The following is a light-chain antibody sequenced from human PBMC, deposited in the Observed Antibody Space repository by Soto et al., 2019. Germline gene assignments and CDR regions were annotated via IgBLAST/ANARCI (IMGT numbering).Light chain of an antibody. CDR3: QQYNNWPAIT. CDR1: QSVRSN. Sequence: EIVMTQSAASLSVCPGEGGNLXCRASQSVRSNLAWYQQKAGQAPRPLIYGASTRATGIQATLSGSGSGKQFTLNISSLQSEDFAVYYCQQYNNWPAITFGQGTRLEIK. J-gene: IGKJ5*01. CDR2: GAS. V-gene: IGKV3D-15*01.